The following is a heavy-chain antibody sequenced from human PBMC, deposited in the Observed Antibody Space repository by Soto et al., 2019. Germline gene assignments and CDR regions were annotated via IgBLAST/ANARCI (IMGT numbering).Heavy chain of an antibody. D-gene: IGHD6-13*01. CDR1: CGSISSYY. CDR2: IYYSGST. CDR3: ASSKPYSSSWYWFDP. J-gene: IGHJ5*02. V-gene: IGHV4-59*01. Sequence: PSETLSLTCTVSCGSISSYYWSWIRQPPGKGLEWIGYIYYSGSTNYNPSLKSRVTISVDTSKNQFSLKLSSVTAADTAVYYCASSKPYSSSWYWFDPWGQGTLVTVSS.